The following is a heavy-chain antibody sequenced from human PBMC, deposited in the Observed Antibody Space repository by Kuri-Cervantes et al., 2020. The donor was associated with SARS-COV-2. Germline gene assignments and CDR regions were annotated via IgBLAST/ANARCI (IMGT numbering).Heavy chain of an antibody. V-gene: IGHV3-48*01. D-gene: IGHD3-10*01. J-gene: IGHJ4*02. CDR2: MSTSAV. Sequence: GESLKISCTASGFTFSSYGMHWVRQAPGKGLEWVSYMSTSAVYYAESVRGRFTISRDNGKNSLYLQMNSLRADDTAIYYCARVYYYGSTEFDCWGQGTLVTVSS. CDR3: ARVYYYGSTEFDC. CDR1: GFTFSSYG.